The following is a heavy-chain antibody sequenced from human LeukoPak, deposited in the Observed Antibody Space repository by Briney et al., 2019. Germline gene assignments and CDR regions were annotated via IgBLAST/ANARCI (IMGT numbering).Heavy chain of an antibody. CDR3: TRQDPAPRDINDAFDI. CDR2: VRNKHYSHAT. V-gene: IGHV3-73*01. J-gene: IGHJ3*02. Sequence: PGGPLTLSCTASGSTFSASSMHEVLQACGKVLKGDGRVRNKHYSHATEYAASVKGRFTVSRDDSKNMLFLQMNRLKTEDSAVYYCTRQDPAPRDINDAFDIWGQGKMVTVSS. CDR1: GSTFSASS.